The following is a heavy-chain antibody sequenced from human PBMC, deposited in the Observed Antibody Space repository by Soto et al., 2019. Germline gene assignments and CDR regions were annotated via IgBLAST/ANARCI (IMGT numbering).Heavy chain of an antibody. CDR2: IYYSGST. Sequence: QVQLQESGPGLVKPSQTLSLTCTVSGGSISSADYYWSWIRQHPGKGLEWIGYIYYSGSTYYNPSLESRVTISVDTSKTQFSLKLSSVTAADTAVYYCARYGSGTYSPTTFDYCGQGTLVTVSS. V-gene: IGHV4-31*03. CDR1: GGSISSADYY. J-gene: IGHJ4*02. D-gene: IGHD3-10*01. CDR3: ARYGSGTYSPTTFDY.